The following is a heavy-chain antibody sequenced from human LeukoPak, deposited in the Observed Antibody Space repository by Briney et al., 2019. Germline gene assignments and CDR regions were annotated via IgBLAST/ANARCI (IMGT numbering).Heavy chain of an antibody. CDR2: VIPMFDTA. D-gene: IGHD3-22*01. J-gene: IGHJ4*02. V-gene: IGHV1-69*06. CDR1: GGTFSTYA. Sequence: SVKVSCKASGGTFSTYAISWVRQAPGQGLEWMGRVIPMFDTADYAQKFQGRVTITADKSTSTAYMELSSLRSEDTAVYYCTRHYDSSGYPSLNYFDYWGQGTLVTVSP. CDR3: TRHYDSSGYPSLNYFDY.